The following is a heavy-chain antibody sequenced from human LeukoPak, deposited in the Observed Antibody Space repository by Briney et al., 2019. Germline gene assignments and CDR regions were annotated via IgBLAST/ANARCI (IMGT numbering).Heavy chain of an antibody. CDR2: MNPISGYT. Sequence: ALVKVFCKASGYTFTNYNVNWVRQATGQGLEWMGWMNPISGYTGYAQKFQGRVTMTRDTSISTAYMELSSLRSEDTAVYYCARGLDGDFLDYNWFDSWGQGTLVTVSS. D-gene: IGHD2-21*01. J-gene: IGHJ5*01. CDR1: GYTFTNYN. V-gene: IGHV1-8*01. CDR3: ARGLDGDFLDYNWFDS.